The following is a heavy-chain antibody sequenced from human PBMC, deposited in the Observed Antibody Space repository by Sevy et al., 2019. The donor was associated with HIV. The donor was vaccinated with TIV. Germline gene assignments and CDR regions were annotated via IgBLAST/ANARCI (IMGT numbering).Heavy chain of an antibody. CDR2: ISTNGGTT. V-gene: IGHV3-64D*06. D-gene: IGHD2-15*01. CDR3: VKVPYCSGGGSYSAFDY. Sequence: GGSLRLSCSASGFTFSSYEMFWVRQAPGKGLEYISAISTNGGTTYYADSVKGRFTISRDNSKNTLDLQMSSLRPEDTAVYYCVKVPYCSGGGSYSAFDYWGQRTLVTVSS. J-gene: IGHJ4*02. CDR1: GFTFSSYE.